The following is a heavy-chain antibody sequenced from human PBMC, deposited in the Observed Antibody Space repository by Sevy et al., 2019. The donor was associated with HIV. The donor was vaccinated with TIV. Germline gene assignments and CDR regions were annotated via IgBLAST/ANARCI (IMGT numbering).Heavy chain of an antibody. CDR3: AKEELSGFY. D-gene: IGHD6-19*01. J-gene: IGHJ4*02. V-gene: IGHV3-23*01. CDR2: ISGSGGST. Sequence: GGSQRLSCAASEFIFISYAMSWVRQAPGKGLEWVSSISGSGGSTYYADSVKGRFTVSRDNSKNMLYLQMNSLRAEDTAVYYCAKEELSGFYWGQGTLVTVSS. CDR1: EFIFISYA.